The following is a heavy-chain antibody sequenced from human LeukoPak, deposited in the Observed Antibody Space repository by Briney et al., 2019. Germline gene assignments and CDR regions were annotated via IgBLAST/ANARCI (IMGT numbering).Heavy chain of an antibody. V-gene: IGHV4-34*01. Sequence: PSETLSLTCAVYGGSFSGYYWSWIRQPPGKGLEWIGEINHSGSTNYNPSLKSRVTISVDTSKNQFSLKLSSVTAADTAVYYCARPSSGGRIVGAPYYFDYWGQGTLVTVSS. CDR3: ARPSSGGRIVGAPYYFDY. CDR1: GGSFSGYY. D-gene: IGHD1-26*01. CDR2: INHSGST. J-gene: IGHJ4*02.